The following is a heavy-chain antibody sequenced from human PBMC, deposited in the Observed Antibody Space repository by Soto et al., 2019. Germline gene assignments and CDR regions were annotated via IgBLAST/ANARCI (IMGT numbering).Heavy chain of an antibody. D-gene: IGHD2-2*01. CDR2: ISYDGSNT. CDR1: GFTFSSYG. J-gene: IGHJ6*02. CDR3: AKGPAIVLVPAAMNYYYVMDV. V-gene: IGHV3-30*18. Sequence: QVQLVESGGGVVQPGRSLRLSCAASGFTFSSYGMHWVRQAPGKELEWVAVISYDGSNTYYADSVKGRCTISRDNSKNTLYLQMNSLTAEDTAVYYCAKGPAIVLVPAAMNYYYVMDVWGQWTTVTVSS.